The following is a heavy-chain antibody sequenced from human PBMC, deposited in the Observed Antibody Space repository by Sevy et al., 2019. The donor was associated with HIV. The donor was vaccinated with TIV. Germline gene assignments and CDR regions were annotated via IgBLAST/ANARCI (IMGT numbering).Heavy chain of an antibody. V-gene: IGHV4-59*01. CDR1: GGSISSYY. CDR3: ARSDYDLYYMDV. D-gene: IGHD4-17*01. J-gene: IGHJ6*03. CDR2: IHYSGST. Sequence: SETLSLTCTVSGGSISSYYWSWIRQPPGKGLEWIGYIHYSGSTNYNPSLKSRVTISVDTSKNQFSLKLSSVTAADTAVYYCARSDYDLYYMDVWGKGTTVTVSS.